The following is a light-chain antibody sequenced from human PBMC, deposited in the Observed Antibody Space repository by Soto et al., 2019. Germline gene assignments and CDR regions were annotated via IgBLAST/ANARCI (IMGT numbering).Light chain of an antibody. Sequence: EIVLTQSPATLSLSPGERATLSCRASQSVSSYLAWYQQKPGQAPRLLIYDASNWATGIPARFSGSGSGTDLTLTISSLEPEDFAVYCCQQRSNWYTFGQGTKLEIK. CDR1: QSVSSY. V-gene: IGKV3-11*01. CDR3: QQRSNWYT. CDR2: DAS. J-gene: IGKJ2*01.